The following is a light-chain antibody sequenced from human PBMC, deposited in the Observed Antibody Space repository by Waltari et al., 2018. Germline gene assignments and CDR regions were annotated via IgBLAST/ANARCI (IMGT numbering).Light chain of an antibody. Sequence: QSALTQPASVSGSPGQSITISCTGTSSDVGFYNLVSWYQQHPDQAPKLLVYEVIERPSGVSNRFAGSKSGNTASLTISVLQAEDEADYYCCSYVGRNIWVFGGGTKVTVL. CDR2: EVI. J-gene: IGLJ3*02. CDR3: CSYVGRNIWV. V-gene: IGLV2-23*02. CDR1: SSDVGFYNL.